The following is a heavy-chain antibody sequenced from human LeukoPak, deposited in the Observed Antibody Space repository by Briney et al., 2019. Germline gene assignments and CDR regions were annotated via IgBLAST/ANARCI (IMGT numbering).Heavy chain of an antibody. CDR1: GYSFTSYW. CDR3: ARRRGYSYPTGWFDP. V-gene: IGHV5-51*01. J-gene: IGHJ5*02. CDR2: IYPGDSGT. D-gene: IGHD5-18*01. Sequence: GESLKISCKGSGYSFTSYWIGWVRQMPGKGLEWMGSIYPGDSGTRYSPSFQGQVTISADKSISTAYLQWSSLKASDTAMYYCARRRGYSYPTGWFDPWGQGTLVTVSS.